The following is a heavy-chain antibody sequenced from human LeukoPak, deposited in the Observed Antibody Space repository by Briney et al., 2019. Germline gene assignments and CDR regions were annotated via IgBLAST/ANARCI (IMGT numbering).Heavy chain of an antibody. CDR1: GFTFTSSA. CDR2: IVVGSGNT. D-gene: IGHD3-10*01. V-gene: IGHV1-58*01. CDR3: ARVPFGELFSYFDY. Sequence: SVKVSCKASGFTFTSSAVQWVRQARGQRLEWIGWIVVGSGNTNYAQKFQERVTITRDMSTSTAYMELSSLRSEDTAVYYCARVPFGELFSYFDYWGQGTLVTVSS. J-gene: IGHJ4*02.